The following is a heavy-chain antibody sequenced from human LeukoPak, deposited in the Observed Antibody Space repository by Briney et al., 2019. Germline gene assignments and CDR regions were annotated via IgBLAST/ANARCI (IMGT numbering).Heavy chain of an antibody. V-gene: IGHV4-38-2*02. CDR2: IYHSGST. J-gene: IGHJ5*02. CDR1: GGSFSGYY. D-gene: IGHD3-3*01. Sequence: SETLSLTCAVYGGSFSGYYWGWIRQPPGKGLEWIGSIYHSGSTYYNPSLKSRVTISVDTSKNQFSLKLSSVTAADTAVYYCAREGEGITIFGVVIPYNWFDPWGQGTLVTVSS. CDR3: AREGEGITIFGVVIPYNWFDP.